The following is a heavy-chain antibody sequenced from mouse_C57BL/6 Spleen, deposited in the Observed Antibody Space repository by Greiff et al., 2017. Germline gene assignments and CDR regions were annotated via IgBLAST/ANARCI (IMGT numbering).Heavy chain of an antibody. J-gene: IGHJ1*03. CDR1: GFTFSDYG. CDR2: ISSGSSTI. V-gene: IGHV5-17*01. D-gene: IGHD6-1*01. CDR3: AGTNSSDWYFDV. Sequence: EVNLVESGGGLVKPGGSLKLSCAASGFTFSDYGMHWVRQAPEKGLEWVAYISSGSSTIYYADTVKGRFTISRDNAKNTLFLQMTSLRSEDTAMYYCAGTNSSDWYFDVWGTGTTVTVSS.